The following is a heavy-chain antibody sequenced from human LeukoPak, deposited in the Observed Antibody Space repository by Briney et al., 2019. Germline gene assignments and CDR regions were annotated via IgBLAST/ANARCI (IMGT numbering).Heavy chain of an antibody. D-gene: IGHD2-2*01. CDR1: GFTFSSYA. V-gene: IGHV3-23*01. J-gene: IGHJ4*02. Sequence: GGSLRLSCAASGFTFSSYAMSWVRQAPGKVLEWVSVISGSGVGTYYADSVEGRFTISRDNSKNTLYLQMNSLRAEDTAVYYCAKDDGYCSSTSCFYTFDYWGQGTLVTVSS. CDR3: AKDDGYCSSTSCFYTFDY. CDR2: ISGSGVGT.